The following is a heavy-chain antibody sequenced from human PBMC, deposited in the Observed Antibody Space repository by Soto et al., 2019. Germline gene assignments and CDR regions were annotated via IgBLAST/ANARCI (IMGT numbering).Heavy chain of an antibody. CDR1: GYTFSTYE. CDR2: MDPDNGNT. D-gene: IGHD3-3*01. CDR3: ARGQRESWEWLLFDY. V-gene: IGHV1-8*01. J-gene: IGHJ4*02. Sequence: ASVKVSCKASGYTFSTYEINWVRRAAGQGLEWMGRMDPDNGNTGDAQKFQDRVTMTRNTPISTAYMELSSLRSDDTAVYYYARGQRESWEWLLFDYWGQGALVTVSS.